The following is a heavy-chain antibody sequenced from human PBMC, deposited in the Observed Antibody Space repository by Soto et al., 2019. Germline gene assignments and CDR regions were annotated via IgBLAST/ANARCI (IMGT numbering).Heavy chain of an antibody. J-gene: IGHJ4*02. D-gene: IGHD3-22*01. CDR2: IYYSGST. CDR3: ARAGYYDSRGYFLDY. Sequence: KASETLSLTCTVSGGSISSYYWSWIRQPPGKGLEWIGYIYYSGSTNYNPSLKGRVTISVDTSKNQFSLRMRSVTAADTAVYYCARAGYYDSRGYFLDYWGQGTVVTVSS. CDR1: GGSISSYY. V-gene: IGHV4-59*01.